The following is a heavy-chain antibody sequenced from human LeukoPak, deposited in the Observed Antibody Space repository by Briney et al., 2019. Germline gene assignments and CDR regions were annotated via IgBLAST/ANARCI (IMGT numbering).Heavy chain of an antibody. V-gene: IGHV3-33*01. CDR2: IWYDGSNK. J-gene: IGHJ6*02. D-gene: IGHD6-25*01. Sequence: GGSLRLSCAASGFTFSSYGMHWVRQAPGKGLEWVAVIWYDGSNKYYADSVKGRFTISRDNSKNTLCLQMNSLRAEDTAVYYCARARNTYSSGAYGMDVWGQGTTVTVSS. CDR3: ARARNTYSSGAYGMDV. CDR1: GFTFSSYG.